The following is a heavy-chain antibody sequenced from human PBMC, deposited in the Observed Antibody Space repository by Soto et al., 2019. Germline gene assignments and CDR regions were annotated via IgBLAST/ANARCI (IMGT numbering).Heavy chain of an antibody. CDR3: ARVHVMVVAGSTFDY. D-gene: IGHD6-19*01. V-gene: IGHV4-30-4*08. CDR2: IYYIGTT. J-gene: IGHJ4*01. CDR1: GGSISNGNYY. Sequence: SETLSLTCTVSGGSISNGNYYWSWIRQLPGKGLEWIGNIYYIGTTSYNPSLKSRVTMSIDTSKNQFSLKLTSVVAADTAMYYCARVHVMVVAGSTFDYWGHGTLVTVSS.